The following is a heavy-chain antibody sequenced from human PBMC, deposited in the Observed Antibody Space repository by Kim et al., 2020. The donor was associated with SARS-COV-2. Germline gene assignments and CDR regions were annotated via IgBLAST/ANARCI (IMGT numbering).Heavy chain of an antibody. CDR2: IKQDGSEK. CDR3: ARSNYYDSSGYSYYFDY. CDR1: GFTFSSYW. Sequence: GGSPRLSCAASGFTFSSYWMSWVRQAPGKGLEWVANIKQDGSEKYYVDSVKGRFTISRDNAKNSLYLQMNSLRAEDTAVYYCARSNYYDSSGYSYYFDYWGQGTLVTVSS. J-gene: IGHJ4*02. D-gene: IGHD3-22*01. V-gene: IGHV3-7*01.